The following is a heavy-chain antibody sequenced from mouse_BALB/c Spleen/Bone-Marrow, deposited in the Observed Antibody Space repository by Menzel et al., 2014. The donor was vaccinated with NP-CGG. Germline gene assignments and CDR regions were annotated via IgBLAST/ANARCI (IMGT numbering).Heavy chain of an antibody. CDR1: GFSLSTSGMS. CDR3: ARIPSFDY. CDR2: IWWNDDK. V-gene: IGHV8-11*01. Sequence: EPGPGILQPSQTLSLTCSFSGFSLSTSGMSVGWIRQPSGKGLEWLAHIWWNDDKFYNPALKSRLTISKDTSNNQVFLEVASVVTADTATYYCARIPSFDYWGQGTTLTVSS. J-gene: IGHJ2*01.